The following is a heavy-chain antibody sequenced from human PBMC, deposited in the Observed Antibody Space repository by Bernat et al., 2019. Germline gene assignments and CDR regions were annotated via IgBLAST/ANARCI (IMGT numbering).Heavy chain of an antibody. D-gene: IGHD3-22*01. CDR3: ANDFDSSPDAFDI. J-gene: IGHJ3*02. CDR2: ISYNGSNK. V-gene: IGHV3-30*18. CDR1: GFTFSSYG. Sequence: QVQLVESGGGVVQPGRSLRLSCAASGFTFSSYGMHWVRQAPGKGLEWVAVISYNGSNKYYADSVKGRFTISRDNSKNTLYLQMNSLRAEDTAVYYCANDFDSSPDAFDIWGQGTMVTVSS.